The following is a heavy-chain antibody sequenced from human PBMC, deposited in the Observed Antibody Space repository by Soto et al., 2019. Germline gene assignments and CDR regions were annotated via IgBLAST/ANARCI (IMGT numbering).Heavy chain of an antibody. CDR3: ARAGVFTIFDY. CDR1: GGYISSGGYY. V-gene: IGHV4-31*03. Sequence: SETLCLTCSVSGGYISSGGYYWSWIRQHPGKGLEWIGYIYYSGSTYYNPSLKSRVTISVDTSKNQFSLKLSSVTAADTAVYYCARAGVFTIFDYWGQGTLVTVS. J-gene: IGHJ4*02. D-gene: IGHD3-10*01. CDR2: IYYSGST.